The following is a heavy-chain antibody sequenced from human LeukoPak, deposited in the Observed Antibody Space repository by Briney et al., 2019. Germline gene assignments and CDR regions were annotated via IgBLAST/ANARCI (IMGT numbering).Heavy chain of an antibody. V-gene: IGHV4-59*08. CDR2: IYYSGST. J-gene: IGHJ4*02. CDR3: AAGALPYFDY. Sequence: SETLSLTCTVSAGSINNYYWSWIRQPPGKRLEWIGYIYYSGSTNYNPSLKSRVTISVDTSKNQFSLKLSSATAADTAVYYCAAGALPYFDYWGQGTLVTVSS. D-gene: IGHD6-13*01. CDR1: AGSINNYY.